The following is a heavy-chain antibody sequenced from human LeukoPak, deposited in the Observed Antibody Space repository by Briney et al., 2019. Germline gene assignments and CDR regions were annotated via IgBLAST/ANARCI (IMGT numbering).Heavy chain of an antibody. V-gene: IGHV1-18*01. Sequence: ASVKVSCKASGYTFTGYGISWVRQAPGQGLEWMGWISAYNGNTNYAQKLQGRVTMTTDTSTSTAYMELRSLRSDDTAVYYCARDVPPYYDFWSGYYTEYFDYWGQGTLVTVSS. D-gene: IGHD3-3*01. J-gene: IGHJ4*02. CDR3: ARDVPPYYDFWSGYYTEYFDY. CDR2: ISAYNGNT. CDR1: GYTFTGYG.